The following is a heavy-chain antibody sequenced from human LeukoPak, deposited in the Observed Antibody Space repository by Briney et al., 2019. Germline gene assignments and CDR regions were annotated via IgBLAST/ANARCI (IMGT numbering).Heavy chain of an antibody. D-gene: IGHD1-14*01. J-gene: IGHJ6*02. CDR3: ARGPDAYYYYYGMDV. V-gene: IGHV4-59*01. CDR2: IYYSGST. Sequence: PSETLSLTCTVSGGSISSYYWSRIRQPPGKGLEWIGYIYYSGSTNYNPSLKSRVTISVDTSKNQFSLKLSSVTAADTAVYYCARGPDAYYYYYGMDVWGQGTTVTVSS. CDR1: GGSISSYY.